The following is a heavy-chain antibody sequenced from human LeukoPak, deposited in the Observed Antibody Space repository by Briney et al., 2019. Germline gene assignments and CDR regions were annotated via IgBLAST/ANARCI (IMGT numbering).Heavy chain of an antibody. J-gene: IGHJ2*01. CDR2: INHSGST. CDR1: GGSFSGYY. V-gene: IGHV4-34*01. D-gene: IGHD4-23*01. CDR3: ASRTAATLGWYFDL. Sequence: SETLSLTCAVYGGSFSGYYWSWIRQPPGKGLEWIGEINHSGSTNYNPSLKSRVTISVDTSKNQFSLKLTSVTAADTAVHYCASRTAATLGWYFDLWGRGTLVTVSS.